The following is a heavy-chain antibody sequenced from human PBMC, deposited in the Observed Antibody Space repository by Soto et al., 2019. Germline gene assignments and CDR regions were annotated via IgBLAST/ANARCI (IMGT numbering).Heavy chain of an antibody. Sequence: ASVKVSCKASGGTFSSYAISWVRQAPGQGLEWMGGVIPIFGTANYAQKFQGRVTITADESTSTAYMELSSLRSEDTAVYYCARAGGAEYYDSSGYTGMDVWGQGTTVTVSS. D-gene: IGHD3-22*01. J-gene: IGHJ6*02. CDR2: VIPIFGTA. V-gene: IGHV1-69*13. CDR1: GGTFSSYA. CDR3: ARAGGAEYYDSSGYTGMDV.